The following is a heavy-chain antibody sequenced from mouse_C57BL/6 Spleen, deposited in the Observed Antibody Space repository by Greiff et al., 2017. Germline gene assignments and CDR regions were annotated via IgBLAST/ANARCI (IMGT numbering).Heavy chain of an antibody. Sequence: EVKLMESEGGLVQPGSSMKLSCTASGFTFSDYYMAWVRQVPEKGLEWVANITYNGSSTYYLDSLKSRFIISRDNAKNILYLQISSLKSEDTATYYCARGGYGSSYVGYFDVWGTGTTVTVSS. CDR2: ITYNGSST. D-gene: IGHD1-1*01. V-gene: IGHV5-16*01. CDR1: GFTFSDYY. CDR3: ARGGYGSSYVGYFDV. J-gene: IGHJ1*03.